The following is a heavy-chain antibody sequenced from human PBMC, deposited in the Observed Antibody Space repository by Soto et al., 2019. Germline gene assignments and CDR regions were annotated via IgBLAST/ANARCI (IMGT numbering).Heavy chain of an antibody. CDR2: INAGNRNT. CDR1: GYTFTNYA. Sequence: QVHLVQSGAEVKKPGASVKVSCKASGYTFTNYAIHWVRQAPGQRLEWMGWINAGNRNTEYSQKFQGRIIMTKDTSANTAHMELSSLTSEDTAVYYCARCYDYVWGSYRSDAFDIWGQGTMVTVSS. D-gene: IGHD3-16*02. CDR3: ARCYDYVWGSYRSDAFDI. J-gene: IGHJ3*02. V-gene: IGHV1-3*01.